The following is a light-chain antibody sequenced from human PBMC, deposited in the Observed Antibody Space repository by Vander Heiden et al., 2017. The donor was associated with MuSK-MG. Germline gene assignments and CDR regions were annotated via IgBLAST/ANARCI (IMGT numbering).Light chain of an antibody. J-gene: IGKJ2*01. CDR2: DAF. V-gene: IGKV1-39*01. CDR1: QTISSY. Sequence: DIQMTQSPSPLSASVGDRVTITCRASQTISSYLNWYQQKPGKAPKLLIYDAFSLQSGVPARFSGSGSGTDFTLTISRLQPEDFATYYCQQGDSTPYTFGQGTKLQIK. CDR3: QQGDSTPYT.